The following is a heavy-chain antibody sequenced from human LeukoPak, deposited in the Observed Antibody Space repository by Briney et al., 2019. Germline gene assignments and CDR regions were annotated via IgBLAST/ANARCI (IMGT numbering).Heavy chain of an antibody. J-gene: IGHJ4*02. Sequence: AGGSLRLSCAASGFTFSSYAMSWVRQAPGKGLESISYISGSSSNTNYADSVKGRFTISRDNAKNSLYLQMNSLRAEDTAVYYCTRHPAEGDYWGQGTLVTVSS. CDR2: ISGSSSNT. D-gene: IGHD2-15*01. CDR1: GFTFSSYA. V-gene: IGHV3-48*04. CDR3: TRHPAEGDY.